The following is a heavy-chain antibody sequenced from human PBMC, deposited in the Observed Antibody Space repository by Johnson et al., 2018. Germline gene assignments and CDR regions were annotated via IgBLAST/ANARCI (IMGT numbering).Heavy chain of an antibody. J-gene: IGHJ1*01. CDR3: TRDAQLTYYYDSSGLNFQH. Sequence: QVQLVQSGAEVKKPGSSXKVSCKASGGSFSSYTVTWVRQTPGQGLEWMGAIVPMFGSVKYAQKFQGRVTITADESTATAYMELSSLKSEDTAVYYCTRDAQLTYYYDSSGLNFQHWGQGTLVTVSS. D-gene: IGHD3-22*01. CDR1: GGSFSSYT. CDR2: IVPMFGSV. V-gene: IGHV1-69*12.